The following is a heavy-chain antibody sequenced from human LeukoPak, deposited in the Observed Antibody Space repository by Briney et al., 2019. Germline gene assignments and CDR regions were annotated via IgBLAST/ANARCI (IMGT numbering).Heavy chain of an antibody. V-gene: IGHV1-46*01. Sequence: ASVKVSCKASEYTFTNYYIHWVRQAPGQGLEWMGIMNPSDGSTTYAQKFQGRVALTRDTSTSTVYMELSSLKSEDSAVYHCARGEPLGDKGFDYWSQGTLVTVSS. CDR1: EYTFTNYY. J-gene: IGHJ4*02. CDR2: MNPSDGST. D-gene: IGHD1-14*01. CDR3: ARGEPLGDKGFDY.